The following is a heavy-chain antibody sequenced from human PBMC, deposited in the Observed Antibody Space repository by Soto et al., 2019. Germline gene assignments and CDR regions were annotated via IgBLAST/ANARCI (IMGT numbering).Heavy chain of an antibody. Sequence: SETLSLTCTVSGGSISSYYWSWIRQPPGKGLEWIGYIYYSGSTNYNPSLKSRVTISVDTSKNQFSLKLSPVTAADTAVYYCARVYDSGGMGVWGQGTTVTVSS. J-gene: IGHJ6*02. D-gene: IGHD4-17*01. CDR3: ARVYDSGGMGV. V-gene: IGHV4-59*01. CDR2: IYYSGST. CDR1: GGSISSYY.